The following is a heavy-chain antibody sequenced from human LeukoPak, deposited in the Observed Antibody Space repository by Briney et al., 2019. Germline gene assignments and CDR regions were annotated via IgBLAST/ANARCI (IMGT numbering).Heavy chain of an antibody. CDR3: ARAYYDFWSGYQGHYYYYRDV. D-gene: IGHD3-3*01. CDR2: IYHSGST. CDR1: GGSISSGGYY. V-gene: IGHV4-30-2*01. J-gene: IGHJ6*03. Sequence: SQTLSLTCIVFGGSISSGGYYWSWIRQPPGKGREGIWYIYHSGSTYYNPSLKSRVTISVDRSKNQFPLKQRAVTAADTAVYYCARAYYDFWSGYQGHYYYYRDVWGKGTTVTVSS.